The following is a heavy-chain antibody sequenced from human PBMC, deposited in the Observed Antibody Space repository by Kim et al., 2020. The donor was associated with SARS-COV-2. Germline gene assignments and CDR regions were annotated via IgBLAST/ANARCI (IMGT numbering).Heavy chain of an antibody. CDR3: AREGVELWFGEFTILYGMDV. J-gene: IGHJ6*02. CDR2: IWYDGSNK. Sequence: GGSLRLSCAASGFTFSSYGMHWVRQAPGKGLEWVAVIWYDGSNKYYADSVKGRFTISRDNSKNTLYLQMNSLRAEDTAVYYCAREGVELWFGEFTILYGMDVWGQGTTVTVSS. V-gene: IGHV3-33*01. D-gene: IGHD3-10*01. CDR1: GFTFSSYG.